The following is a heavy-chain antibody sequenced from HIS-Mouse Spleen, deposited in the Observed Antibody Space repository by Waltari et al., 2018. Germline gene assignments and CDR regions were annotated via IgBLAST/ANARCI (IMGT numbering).Heavy chain of an antibody. CDR1: GGSISSSSYY. CDR2: IYYSGGP. D-gene: IGHD4-17*01. Sequence: QLQLQESGPGLVKPSETLSLTCTVSGGSISSSSYYWGWIRQPPGKGLEWIGGIYYSGGPSYDPSLKSRVTRSVDTSKNQFSLKLSSVTAADTAVYYCARDFYQSGDISWFDPWGQGTLVTVSS. CDR3: ARDFYQSGDISWFDP. J-gene: IGHJ5*02. V-gene: IGHV4-39*07.